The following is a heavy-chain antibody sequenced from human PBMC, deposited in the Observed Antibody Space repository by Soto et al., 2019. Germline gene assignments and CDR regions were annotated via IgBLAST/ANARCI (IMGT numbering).Heavy chain of an antibody. CDR2: IYYSGST. J-gene: IGHJ4*02. V-gene: IGHV4-59*01. CDR1: GGSISSYY. CDR3: ARGALTTYFDY. Sequence: SETLSLTCTVSGGSISSYYWSWIRQPPGKGLEWIGYIYYSGSTNYNPSLKSRVTISVDTSKNQFSLKLSSVTAADTAVYYCARGALTTYFDYWGQGTLVTVSS.